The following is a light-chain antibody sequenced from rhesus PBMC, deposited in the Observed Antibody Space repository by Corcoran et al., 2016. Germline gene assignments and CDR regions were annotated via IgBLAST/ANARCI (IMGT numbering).Light chain of an antibody. Sequence: DIQMTQSPSSLSASVGDRVTITCRASQGISSWLAWYPQKPGKAPRLLIDRASRLETGVASRFSGSGSVTEFTLTISSLQPEDIATYYCQQHDNSPFTFGPGTKLDIK. J-gene: IGKJ3*01. CDR2: RAS. V-gene: IGKV1-69*01. CDR1: QGISSW. CDR3: QQHDNSPFT.